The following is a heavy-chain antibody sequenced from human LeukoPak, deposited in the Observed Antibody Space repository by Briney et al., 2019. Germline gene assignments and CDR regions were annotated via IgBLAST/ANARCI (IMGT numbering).Heavy chain of an antibody. CDR1: GFTVSSNY. D-gene: IGHD3-10*01. Sequence: GGSLRLSSAASGFTVSSNYMSWVRQAPGTGLEWVSVIYSGGSTYYADSVKGRFTISRDNSKNTLSLQMNSLRAEDTAVYYCAKDQEKDHYYGSGSGYWGQGTLVTVSS. CDR3: AKDQEKDHYYGSGSGY. J-gene: IGHJ4*02. CDR2: IYSGGST. V-gene: IGHV3-53*01.